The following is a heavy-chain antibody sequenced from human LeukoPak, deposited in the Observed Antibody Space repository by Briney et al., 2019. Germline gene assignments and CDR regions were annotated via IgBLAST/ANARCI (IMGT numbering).Heavy chain of an antibody. CDR1: GFTFSTYW. Sequence: GGSLRLSCEASGFTFSTYWMAWVRQAPGRGLEWVASIKRDGSDKYYLDSVRGRFTISRDNSKNTLYLQMNSLRAEDTAVYYCARTSLQIVVVVAATQGAFDIWGQGTMVTVSS. CDR3: ARTSLQIVVVVAATQGAFDI. D-gene: IGHD2-15*01. CDR2: IKRDGSDK. V-gene: IGHV3-7*01. J-gene: IGHJ3*02.